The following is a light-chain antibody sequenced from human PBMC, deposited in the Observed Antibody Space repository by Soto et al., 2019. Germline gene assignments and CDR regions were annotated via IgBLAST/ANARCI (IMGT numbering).Light chain of an antibody. CDR2: EVS. V-gene: IGLV2-14*01. J-gene: IGLJ1*01. CDR3: SSYSISTAYL. Sequence: QAARTEPGSVSGSPGQSITISCTGTSSDVGGYDYVSWYQLHPGKAPKLMVFEVSNRPSGVSYRFSGSKSGNTASLTISGLQAEDEADYFCSSYSISTAYLFGTGTKVTVL. CDR1: SSDVGGYDY.